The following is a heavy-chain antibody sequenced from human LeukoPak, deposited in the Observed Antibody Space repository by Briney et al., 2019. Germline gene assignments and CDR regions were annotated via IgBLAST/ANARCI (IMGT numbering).Heavy chain of an antibody. CDR3: ARDPPSSSSWTQLIP. Sequence: SETLSLTCTVSGGSISSSSYYWSWIRQPPGKGLEWIGEINHSGSTNYNPSLKSRVTISVDTSKNQFSLKLSSVTAADTAVYYCARDPPSSSSWTQLIPWGQGTLVTVSS. J-gene: IGHJ4*02. CDR1: GGSISSSSYY. D-gene: IGHD6-13*01. V-gene: IGHV4-39*07. CDR2: INHSGST.